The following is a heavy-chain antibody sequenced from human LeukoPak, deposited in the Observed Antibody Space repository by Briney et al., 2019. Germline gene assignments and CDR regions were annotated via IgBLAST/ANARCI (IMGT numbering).Heavy chain of an antibody. CDR3: AKDRGEELDY. V-gene: IGHV3-66*03. CDR1: GFTVSSNY. Sequence: GGSLRLSCAASGFTVSSNYMSWVRQAPGKGLEWVSVIYSSGSTYYADSVKGRFTISRDDSKNTLYLQMNSLRAEDTAVYYCAKDRGEELDYWGQGTLVTVSS. D-gene: IGHD2-21*01. J-gene: IGHJ4*02. CDR2: IYSSGST.